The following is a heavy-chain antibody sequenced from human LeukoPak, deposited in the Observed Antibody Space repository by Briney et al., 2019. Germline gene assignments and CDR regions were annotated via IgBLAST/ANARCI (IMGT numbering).Heavy chain of an antibody. V-gene: IGHV3-48*03. Sequence: GGSLRLPCTASGFTFSTYAMNWVRQAPGKPLQWVSYISDDGSPTYYADSVNGRFTVIRDNAKNSLSLQMDSLRAEDTAVYYCVREVHESLPDRPGYYYYYMDVWGKGTTVRVSS. J-gene: IGHJ6*03. CDR2: ISDDGSPT. CDR1: GFTFSTYA. CDR3: VREVHESLPDRPGYYYYYMDV.